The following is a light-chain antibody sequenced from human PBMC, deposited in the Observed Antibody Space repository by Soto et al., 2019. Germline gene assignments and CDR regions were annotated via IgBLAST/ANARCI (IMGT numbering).Light chain of an antibody. CDR1: SSNIGSNS. CDR3: STWDDSLSAWV. J-gene: IGLJ3*02. CDR2: SNS. V-gene: IGLV1-44*01. Sequence: QSVLTQPPSASGTPGQRVTISSSGRSSNIGSNSVNWYQQVPGRAPKVLIYSNSQRPSGVPDRFSGSKSGTSASLAISGLQSEDEAVYYCSTWDDSLSAWVFGGGTKLTVL.